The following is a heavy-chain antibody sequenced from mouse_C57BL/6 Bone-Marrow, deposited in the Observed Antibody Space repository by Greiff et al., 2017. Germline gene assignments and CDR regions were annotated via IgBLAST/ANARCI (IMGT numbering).Heavy chain of an antibody. D-gene: IGHD2-4*01. V-gene: IGHV14-4*01. Sequence: VQLQQSGAELVRPGASVKLSCTASGFNIKDDYMHWVKQRPEQGLEWIGWIDPENGDTEYASKFQGKATITADTSSNTAYLQLSSLTSEDTDVYYCTKDYDWYFDVWGTGTTVTVSS. CDR3: TKDYDWYFDV. CDR1: GFNIKDDY. J-gene: IGHJ1*03. CDR2: IDPENGDT.